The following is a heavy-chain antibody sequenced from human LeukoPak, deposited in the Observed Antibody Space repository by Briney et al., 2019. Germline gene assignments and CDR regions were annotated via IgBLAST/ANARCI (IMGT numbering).Heavy chain of an antibody. CDR1: GYPFTSYG. V-gene: IGHV1-18*01. Sequence: ASVTVSCKASGYPFTSYGITWFRQAPGQGLEWMGWISGYNGNTNYAQKLQGRVTLTTDTSTTTAYMELRSLRSDDTAVYYCARDGYVWGSYLPGYWGQGTPVTVSS. CDR2: ISGYNGNT. D-gene: IGHD3-16*02. CDR3: ARDGYVWGSYLPGY. J-gene: IGHJ4*02.